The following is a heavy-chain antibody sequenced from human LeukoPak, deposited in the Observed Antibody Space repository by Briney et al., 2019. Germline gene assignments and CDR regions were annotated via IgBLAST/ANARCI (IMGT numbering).Heavy chain of an antibody. CDR1: GFSFSNYS. J-gene: IGHJ6*03. CDR2: ITSRSAFT. CDR3: ARDLTSAYWSPGGYYYYMDV. Sequence: GGSLRLSCVASGFSFSNYSMNWVRQSPGKGLEWISYITSRSAFTYFADSVKGRFTVSRDDAKNSLYLYLTSLRVDDTAVYYCARDLTSAYWSPGGYYYYMDVWGKGTAVTVSS. D-gene: IGHD3-16*01. V-gene: IGHV3-48*01.